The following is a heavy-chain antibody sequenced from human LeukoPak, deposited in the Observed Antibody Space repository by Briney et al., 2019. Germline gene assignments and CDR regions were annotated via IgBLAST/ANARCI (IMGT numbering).Heavy chain of an antibody. CDR2: IYYSGST. J-gene: IGHJ4*02. V-gene: IGHV4-59*01. Sequence: SETLSLTCTVSGVSISSYYWSWIRQPPGKGLEWIGYIYYSGSTNYNPSLKSRVTISVDTSKNQFSLKLSSVTAADTAVYYCARAYCGGDCYTPDFDYWGQGTLVTVSS. D-gene: IGHD2-21*02. CDR3: ARAYCGGDCYTPDFDY. CDR1: GVSISSYY.